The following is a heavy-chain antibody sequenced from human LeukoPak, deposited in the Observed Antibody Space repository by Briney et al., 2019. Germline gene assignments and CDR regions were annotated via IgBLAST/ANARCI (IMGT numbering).Heavy chain of an antibody. CDR1: GFTFSSYS. D-gene: IGHD4-23*01. CDR3: ARDVPNDYGGRRWFDP. V-gene: IGHV3-21*01. J-gene: IGHJ5*02. CDR2: ISSSSSYI. Sequence: KPGGSLRLSCAASGFTFSSYSMNWVRQAPGKGLEWVSSISSSSSYIYYADSVKGRFTISRDNAKNSLYLQMNSLRAEDTAVYYCARDVPNDYGGRRWFDPWGQGTLVTVSS.